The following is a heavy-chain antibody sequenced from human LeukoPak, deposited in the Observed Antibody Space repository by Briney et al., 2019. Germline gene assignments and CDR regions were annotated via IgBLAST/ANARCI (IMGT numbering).Heavy chain of an antibody. D-gene: IGHD3-10*01. J-gene: IGHJ3*02. CDR1: GYTFTSHG. CDR2: ISGNNDKT. V-gene: IGHV1-18*01. Sequence: ASVKVSCKASGYTFTSHGFSWVRQAPGQGLEWMGWISGNNDKTKYEENLQGRVTMTKDTSTNTVHMELRSLRSDDSAMYYCVRDGDYYNEKWRNDAVDIWGQGTMVTVSS. CDR3: VRDGDYYNEKWRNDAVDI.